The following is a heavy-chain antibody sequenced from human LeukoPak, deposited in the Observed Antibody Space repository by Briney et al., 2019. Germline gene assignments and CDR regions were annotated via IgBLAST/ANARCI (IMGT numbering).Heavy chain of an antibody. Sequence: GSSVKVSCKASGGTFSSYAISWVRQAPGQGLEWMGRIIPILGIANYAQKFQGRVTITADKSTSTAYMELSSLRSEDTAVYYCARDSPIWTQHLYGVDVWGQGTTVTVSS. D-gene: IGHD2-21*01. V-gene: IGHV1-69*04. CDR1: GGTFSSYA. CDR2: IIPILGIA. CDR3: ARDSPIWTQHLYGVDV. J-gene: IGHJ6*02.